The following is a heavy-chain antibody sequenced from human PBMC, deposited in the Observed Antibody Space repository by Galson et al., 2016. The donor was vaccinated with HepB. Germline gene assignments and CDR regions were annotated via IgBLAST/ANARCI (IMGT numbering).Heavy chain of an antibody. Sequence: SETLSLTCAVSGGSVTSNNWWTWVRQPPGEGLEWIGETYHGGSTNYNPSLKSRVTVSVDKSKNHFSLKLTSVTAADTAIYYCARGILLRSFDWLVAFDIWGQGTAVTVSS. V-gene: IGHV4-4*02. CDR1: GGSVTSNNW. CDR2: TYHGGST. J-gene: IGHJ3*02. D-gene: IGHD3-9*01. CDR3: ARGILLRSFDWLVAFDI.